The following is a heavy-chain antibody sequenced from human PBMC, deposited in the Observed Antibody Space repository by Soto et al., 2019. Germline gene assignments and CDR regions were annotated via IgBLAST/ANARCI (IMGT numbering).Heavy chain of an antibody. CDR2: ITNTGETI. V-gene: IGHV3-48*02. CDR3: ARDGDRGYDMDV. CDR1: GFTFSTHN. J-gene: IGHJ6*02. Sequence: EVQMVESGGGLVQPGGSLRLSCAGSGFTFSTHNMDWVRQAPGKGLEWISYITNTGETIYYADSVRGRFTISRDNAKNALFLQMNSLRDEDTAVYYCARDGDRGYDMDVWGQGTTVTVSS.